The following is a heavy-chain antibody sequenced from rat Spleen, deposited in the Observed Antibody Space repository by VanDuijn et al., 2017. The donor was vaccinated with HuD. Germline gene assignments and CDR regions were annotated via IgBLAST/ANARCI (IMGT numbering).Heavy chain of an antibody. D-gene: IGHD1-9*01. V-gene: IGHV4-2*01. CDR3: AREGIHTMGITTFDY. J-gene: IGHJ2*01. Sequence: EVKLVESGGGLVHPGRSLKLSCAVSGFNFDDYWMTWVRQAPGKGLEWIGEINKDSNTINYTPSLKDKFTISRDNAQNTLYLQMSKLGSEDTAIYYCAREGIHTMGITTFDYWGQGVMVTVSS. CDR1: GFNFDDYW. CDR2: INKDSNTI.